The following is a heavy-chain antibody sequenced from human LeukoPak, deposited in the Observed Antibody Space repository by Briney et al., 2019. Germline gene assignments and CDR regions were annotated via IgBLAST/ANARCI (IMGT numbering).Heavy chain of an antibody. D-gene: IGHD3-22*01. J-gene: IGHJ4*02. CDR1: GFTFSSYG. Sequence: GGSLRLSCAASGFTFSSYGMHWVRQAPGKGLEWVAVIWYDGSNKYYADSVKGRFTISRDNSKNTLYLQMNSLRAEDTAVYYCAKDDGGDYYDSSGYCFDYWGQGTLVTVSS. V-gene: IGHV3-33*06. CDR3: AKDDGGDYYDSSGYCFDY. CDR2: IWYDGSNK.